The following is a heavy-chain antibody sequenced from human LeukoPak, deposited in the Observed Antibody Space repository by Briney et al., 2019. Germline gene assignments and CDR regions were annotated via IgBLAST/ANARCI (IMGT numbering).Heavy chain of an antibody. V-gene: IGHV1-24*01. CDR1: GYTLTELS. CDR3: FAGVSSLEWLLRIDY. J-gene: IGHJ4*02. D-gene: IGHD3-3*01. Sequence: ASVTVSRKVSGYTLTELSMYWVRQAPGKGLEWMGGFDPEDGETIYAQNFQGRVTMTEDTSTDTAYIELSSLRSEDTAVYYCFAGVSSLEWLLRIDYWGQGTLVTVSS. CDR2: FDPEDGET.